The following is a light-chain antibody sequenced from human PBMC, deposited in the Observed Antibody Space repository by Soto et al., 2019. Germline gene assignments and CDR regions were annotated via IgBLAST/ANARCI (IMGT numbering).Light chain of an antibody. J-gene: IGKJ3*01. Sequence: DIEMTQSPSSLSASVGDRVTITCRASQGIANYLAWYQQKPGKVPKLLIHGASTLQSGVPSRFSGSRSGTDFTLTISSLQPEDVATYYCQKYNSAPLTFGPGTKVDIK. V-gene: IGKV1-27*01. CDR1: QGIANY. CDR2: GAS. CDR3: QKYNSAPLT.